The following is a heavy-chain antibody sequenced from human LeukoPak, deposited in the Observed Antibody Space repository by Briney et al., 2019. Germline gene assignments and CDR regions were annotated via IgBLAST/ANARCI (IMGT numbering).Heavy chain of an antibody. CDR3: ARRSLDRSSTSCYTSGFDY. V-gene: IGHV3-21*01. CDR2: ISSSSYI. Sequence: SGGSLRLSCAASGFTFSSYSMNWVRQAPGKGLEWVSSISSSSYIYYADSVKGRFTISRDNAKNSLYLQMNSLRAEDTAVYYCARRSLDRSSTSCYTSGFDYWGQGTLVTVSS. D-gene: IGHD2-2*02. CDR1: GFTFSSYS. J-gene: IGHJ4*02.